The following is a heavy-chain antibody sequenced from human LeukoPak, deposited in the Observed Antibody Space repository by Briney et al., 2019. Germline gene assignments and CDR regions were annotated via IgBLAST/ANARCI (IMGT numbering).Heavy chain of an antibody. D-gene: IGHD6-13*01. V-gene: IGHV1-24*01. J-gene: IGHJ5*02. Sequence: ASVKVSCKVSGCTLTELSMHWVRQAPGKGLEWMGGFDPEDGETIYAQKFQGRVTMTEDTSTDTAYMELSSLRSEDTAVYYCATDSRGAAAGRDWFDPWGQGTLVTVSS. CDR1: GCTLTELS. CDR3: ATDSRGAAAGRDWFDP. CDR2: FDPEDGET.